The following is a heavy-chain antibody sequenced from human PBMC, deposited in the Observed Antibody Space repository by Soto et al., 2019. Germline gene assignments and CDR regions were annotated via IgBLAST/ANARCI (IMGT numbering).Heavy chain of an antibody. Sequence: ASVQVSCKASGGSFSNFGISWVRQAPGQGLEWMGGIVPVFGRPNYAQRFRGRLTITADESTSTAYMELISLRSDDTAVYYCARPTKVNSWYYYYYGMDVWGQGTTVTVSS. CDR1: GGSFSNFG. CDR2: IVPVFGRP. CDR3: ARPTKVNSWYYYYYGMDV. D-gene: IGHD6-13*01. V-gene: IGHV1-69*13. J-gene: IGHJ6*02.